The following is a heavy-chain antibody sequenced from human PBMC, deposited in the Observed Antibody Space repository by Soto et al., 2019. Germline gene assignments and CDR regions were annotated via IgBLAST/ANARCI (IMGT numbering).Heavy chain of an antibody. V-gene: IGHV3-23*01. CDR2: ISGSGDRT. Sequence: GGSLRLSCAASGFTFTKFAMNWVRQAPGKGLEWVSVISGSGDRTYYSDSVKGRFTISRDNSKNTLYLQMSSLRAEDAAVYYCAKELPGSSITGSIDYWGQGTLVTVS. J-gene: IGHJ4*02. CDR1: GFTFTKFA. D-gene: IGHD1-20*01. CDR3: AKELPGSSITGSIDY.